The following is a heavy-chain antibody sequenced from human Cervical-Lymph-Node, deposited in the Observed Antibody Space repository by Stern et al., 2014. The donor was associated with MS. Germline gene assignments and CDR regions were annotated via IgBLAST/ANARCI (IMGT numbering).Heavy chain of an antibody. CDR3: ARDLLWFGEFDWGAMDV. CDR2: ISYDGSKA. J-gene: IGHJ6*02. D-gene: IGHD3-10*01. V-gene: IGHV3-30-3*01. Sequence: QVQLVESGGGVVQPGRSLRLSCAATGFNFSSYAMQWVHQAPGKGLEWVAVISYDGSKAYYADSVKGRFTISRDNSKKTLFLQMNSLRLEDTADYYCARDLLWFGEFDWGAMDVWGHGTTVTVSS. CDR1: GFNFSSYA.